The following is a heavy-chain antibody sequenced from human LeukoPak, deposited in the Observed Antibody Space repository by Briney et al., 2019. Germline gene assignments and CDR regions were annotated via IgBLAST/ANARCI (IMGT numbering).Heavy chain of an antibody. Sequence: GGSLRLSCAASGFTFSSYAMHWVRQAPGKGLEWVAVISYDGSNKYYADSVKGRFTISRDNSKNTLYLQMNSLRAEDTAVYYCAKGLARDYYYYYMDVWGKGTTVTVSS. V-gene: IGHV3-30-3*01. CDR2: ISYDGSNK. J-gene: IGHJ6*03. D-gene: IGHD5-12*01. CDR1: GFTFSSYA. CDR3: AKGLARDYYYYYMDV.